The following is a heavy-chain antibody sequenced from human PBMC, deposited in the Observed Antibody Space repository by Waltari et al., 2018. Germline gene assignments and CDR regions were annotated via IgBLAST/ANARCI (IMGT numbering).Heavy chain of an antibody. J-gene: IGHJ4*02. CDR1: GGSIRSGSYY. Sequence: QVQLQESGPGLVKPSQTLSLTCTVSGGSIRSGSYYWSWIRQPAGKGLEWIGRIYTSGSTNYNPSLKSRVTISVDTSKNQFSLKLSSVTAADTAVYYCARWRGGAARFDYWGQGTLVTVSS. CDR3: ARWRGGAARFDY. D-gene: IGHD6-6*01. CDR2: IYTSGST. V-gene: IGHV4-61*02.